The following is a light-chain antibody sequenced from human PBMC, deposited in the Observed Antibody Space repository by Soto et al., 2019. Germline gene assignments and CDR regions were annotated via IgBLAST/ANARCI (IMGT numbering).Light chain of an antibody. J-gene: IGLJ1*01. CDR2: DVS. CDR1: SSDVGGYKY. CDR3: SSYSSISPYV. Sequence: QSALTQPASVSGSPGQSITISCTGTSSDVGGYKYVSWYQQHPGKAPKLMIYDVSNRPSGVSDRFSGSKSGNTASLTISGLQADYESDYYCSSYSSISPYVFVPVTKVT. V-gene: IGLV2-14*01.